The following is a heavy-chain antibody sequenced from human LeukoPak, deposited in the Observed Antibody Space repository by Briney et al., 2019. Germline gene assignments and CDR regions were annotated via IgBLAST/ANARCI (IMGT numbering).Heavy chain of an antibody. CDR2: IYYNGKT. J-gene: IGHJ4*02. V-gene: IGHV4-59*08. CDR3: ARGGWSVDY. CDR1: GGSMSSYY. D-gene: IGHD6-19*01. Sequence: PSETLSLTCTASGGSMSSYYWSWIRQPPGKGLEWIGYIYYNGKTNYSPSLTSRVTISVDTSRNQFSLKLTSVTAADTAVYYCARGGWSVDYWGQGTLVTVSS.